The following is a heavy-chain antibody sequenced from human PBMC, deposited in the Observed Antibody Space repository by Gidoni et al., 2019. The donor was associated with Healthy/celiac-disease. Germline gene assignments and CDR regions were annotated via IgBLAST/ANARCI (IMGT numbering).Heavy chain of an antibody. D-gene: IGHD1-1*01. CDR1: GFSLSNARMG. J-gene: IGHJ1*01. CDR2: IFSNDEK. Sequence: QVTLKESGPVLVKPTETLTLTCTVSGFSLSNARMGVSWICQPPGKALEWLAHIFSNDEKSYSTSLKSRLTISKDTSKSQVVLTMTNMDPVDTATYYCARERGGYFQHWGQGTLVTVSS. V-gene: IGHV2-26*01. CDR3: ARERGGYFQH.